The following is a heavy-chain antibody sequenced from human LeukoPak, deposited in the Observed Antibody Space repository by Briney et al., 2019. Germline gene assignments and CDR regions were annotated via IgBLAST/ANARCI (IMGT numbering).Heavy chain of an antibody. CDR2: ISYYGSSK. CDR1: GFNFSSYG. Sequence: GRSLRVSCEASGFNFSSYGMHWVRQAPGKGLEWVAVISYYGSSKYYADSVKGRFTISRDNSKNTRYLQMNSLRAQDTAVYYCAKDDLSDTVAGKVFDFWGQGTLATVSS. D-gene: IGHD6-19*01. CDR3: AKDDLSDTVAGKVFDF. J-gene: IGHJ5*01. V-gene: IGHV3-30*18.